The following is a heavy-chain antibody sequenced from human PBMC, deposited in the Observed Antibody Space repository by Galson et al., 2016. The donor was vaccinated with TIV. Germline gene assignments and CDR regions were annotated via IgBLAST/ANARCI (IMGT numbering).Heavy chain of an antibody. V-gene: IGHV3-11*06. Sequence: SLRLSCAASGLTIGDYYMSWIRQAPGKGPEWISHISSSGTYTNYADSVRGRFTISRDNARNSLFLHMPALRVEDTAVYSCATAGHRDWAPHPYILDYWGQGTLVTVSS. J-gene: IGHJ4*02. CDR1: GLTIGDYY. CDR2: ISSSGTYT. CDR3: ATAGHRDWAPHPYILDY. D-gene: IGHD3-9*01.